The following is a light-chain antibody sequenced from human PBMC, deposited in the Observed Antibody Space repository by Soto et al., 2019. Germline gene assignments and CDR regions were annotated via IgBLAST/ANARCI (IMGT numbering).Light chain of an antibody. CDR2: DVI. V-gene: IGLV2-14*01. J-gene: IGLJ7*01. CDR1: SSDVGAYNY. Sequence: QSALTQPASVSGSPGQSITISCTGTSSDVGAYNYVSWYQQHPGKAPKLIIYDVINRPSGVSNHFSGSKSGDTASLIISGLQAEDEADHYCSSYTTSNTYVFGGGTQLTVL. CDR3: SSYTTSNTYV.